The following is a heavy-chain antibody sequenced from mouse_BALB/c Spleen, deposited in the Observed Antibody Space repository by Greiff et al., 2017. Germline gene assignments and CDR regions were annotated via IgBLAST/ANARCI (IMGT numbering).Heavy chain of an antibody. CDR3: ARHEVYYDGTYAMDY. D-gene: IGHD1-1*02. Sequence: VQRVESGAELVKPGASVKLSCKASGYTFTEYTIHWVKQRSGQGLEWIGWFYPGSGSIKYNEKFKDKATLTADKSSSTVYMELSRLTSEDSAVHFCARHEVYYDGTYAMDYWGQGTSVTVSS. J-gene: IGHJ4*01. CDR1: GYTFTEYT. V-gene: IGHV1-62-2*01. CDR2: FYPGSGSI.